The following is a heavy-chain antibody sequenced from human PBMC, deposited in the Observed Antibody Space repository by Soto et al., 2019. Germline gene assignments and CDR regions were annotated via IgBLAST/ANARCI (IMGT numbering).Heavy chain of an antibody. V-gene: IGHV3-11*05. CDR3: ARGPGVRGPNYYYSGVDV. J-gene: IGHJ6*04. CDR1: GFTFSDYC. Sequence: GGSLRLSCAASGFTFSDYCMNWIRQAPGKGLEWVSYISSSSSYINNADSVKGRFTISRDNAKNSLYLQMNSLRAEDTALYYCARGPGVRGPNYYYSGVDVWGKGTRFT. CDR2: ISSSSSYI. D-gene: IGHD3-10*01.